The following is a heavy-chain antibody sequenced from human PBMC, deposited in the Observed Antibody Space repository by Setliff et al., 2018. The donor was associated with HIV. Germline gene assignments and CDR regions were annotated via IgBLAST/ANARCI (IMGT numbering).Heavy chain of an antibody. CDR2: ISAYNGNT. V-gene: IGHV1-18*01. D-gene: IGHD3-10*01. CDR3: ARRRNYYASAFDY. J-gene: IGHJ4*02. CDR1: GYTFTSYD. Sequence: ASVKVSCKASGYTFTSYDINWVRQATGQGLEWMGWISAYNGNTNYAQKLQGRLTMTTDTSTSTAYMDLRSLRSDDTAVYYCARRRNYYASAFDYWGQGTLVTVSS.